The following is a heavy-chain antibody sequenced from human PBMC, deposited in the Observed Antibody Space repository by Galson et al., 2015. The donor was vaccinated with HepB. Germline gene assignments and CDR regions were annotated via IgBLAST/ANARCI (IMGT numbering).Heavy chain of an antibody. Sequence: SLRLSCAASGFTFSSYAMSWVRQAPGKGLEWVSAISGSGGSTYYADSVKGRFTISRDNSKNTLYLQMNSLRAEDTAVYYCAKDRLLRYFDWNNNWFDPWGQGTLVTVSS. D-gene: IGHD3-9*01. V-gene: IGHV3-23*01. CDR2: ISGSGGST. J-gene: IGHJ5*02. CDR3: AKDRLLRYFDWNNNWFDP. CDR1: GFTFSSYA.